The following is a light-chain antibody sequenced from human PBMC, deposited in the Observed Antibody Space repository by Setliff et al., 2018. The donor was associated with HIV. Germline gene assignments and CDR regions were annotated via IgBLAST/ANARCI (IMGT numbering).Light chain of an antibody. Sequence: QSVLAQPASVSGSPGQSITISCTGTSSDIGGYNYVSWYQQHPGKAPKLVIYGVKDRPSGVSNRFSGSKSGNAASLTISGLQAEDEADYYCSSRIVSSALHVFGTGTKVTVL. V-gene: IGLV2-14*03. J-gene: IGLJ1*01. CDR1: SSDIGGYNY. CDR2: GVK. CDR3: SSRIVSSALHV.